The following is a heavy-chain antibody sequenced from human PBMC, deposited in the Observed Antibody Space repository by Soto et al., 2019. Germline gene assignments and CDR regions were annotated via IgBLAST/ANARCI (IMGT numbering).Heavy chain of an antibody. J-gene: IGHJ4*02. CDR1: GYSFTSYW. V-gene: IGHV5-51*01. CDR3: ARFVVGPAASQVGGVGATGGLDYFDY. D-gene: IGHD2-2*01. CDR2: IYPGDSDT. Sequence: EVQLVQSGAEVKKPGESLKISCKGSGYSFTSYWIGWVRQMPGKGLEWMGIIYPGDSDTSYSPSFQGQVTISADKSTSPAYQQWSSLKACGTAMYYCARFVVGPAASQVGGVGATGGLDYFDYWGQGTLVTVSS.